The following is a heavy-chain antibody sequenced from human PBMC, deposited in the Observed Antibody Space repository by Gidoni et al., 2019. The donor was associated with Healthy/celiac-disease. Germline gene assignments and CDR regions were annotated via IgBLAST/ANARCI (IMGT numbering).Heavy chain of an antibody. J-gene: IGHJ4*02. CDR3: TLMIVVDPIDY. CDR2: IKSKTDGGTT. CDR1: RFTFSNAW. Sequence: EVQLVESGGSLVTPAVSRRLSCAASRFTFSNAWLNWVRQAPGKGLEWVGRIKSKTDGGTTDYAAHVKGRFNISRDDSKNTRYLQMNSLKTEDTAVYYCTLMIVVDPIDYWGQGTLVTVSS. D-gene: IGHD3-22*01. V-gene: IGHV3-15*07.